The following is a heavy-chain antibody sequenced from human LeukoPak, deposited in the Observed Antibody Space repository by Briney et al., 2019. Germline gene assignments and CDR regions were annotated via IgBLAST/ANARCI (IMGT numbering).Heavy chain of an antibody. D-gene: IGHD2-2*01. J-gene: IGHJ5*02. V-gene: IGHV3-30*04. CDR1: GFTVSSYA. Sequence: GGSLRLSCAASGFTVSSYAMHWVRQAPGKGLEWVAVISYDGSNKYYADSVKGRFTISRDNSKNTLYLQMNSLRAEDTAVYYCARADCSSTSCYGYYDFWSGPSDWFDPWGQGTLVTVSS. CDR3: ARADCSSTSCYGYYDFWSGPSDWFDP. CDR2: ISYDGSNK.